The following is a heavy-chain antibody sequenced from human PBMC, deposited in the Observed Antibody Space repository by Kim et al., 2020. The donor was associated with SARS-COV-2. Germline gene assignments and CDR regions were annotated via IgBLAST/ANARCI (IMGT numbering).Heavy chain of an antibody. Sequence: SETLSLTCTVTGDSISSIFWNWIRQPPGKGLEWIGNIYYSGSTNYTHSLKSRVTISLDTSKNQLSLKLSPVTAADTAVYYCARGGGIDWGQGTLGTVS. D-gene: IGHD2-15*01. CDR3: ARGGGID. CDR1: GDSISSIF. J-gene: IGHJ4*01. CDR2: IYYSGST. V-gene: IGHV4-59*12.